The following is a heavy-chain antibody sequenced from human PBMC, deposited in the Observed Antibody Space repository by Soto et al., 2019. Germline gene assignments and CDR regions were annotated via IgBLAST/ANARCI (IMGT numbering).Heavy chain of an antibody. J-gene: IGHJ4*02. CDR1: EFTFSNYA. D-gene: IGHD3-22*01. CDR3: AKNPGYYYDSTGYHFDY. V-gene: IGHV3-23*01. CDR2: SSYGVGTT. Sequence: GGSLRLACAASEFTFSNYAMSWVRQAPGKGLEWVSASSYGVGTTYYADSVKGRFTISRDNSKNTLYLQMNSLRAEDTAVYYCAKNPGYYYDSTGYHFDYWGQGT.